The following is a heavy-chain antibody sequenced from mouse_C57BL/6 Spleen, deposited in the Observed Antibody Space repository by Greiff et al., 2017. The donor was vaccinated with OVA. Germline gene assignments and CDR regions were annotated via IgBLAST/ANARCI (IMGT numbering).Heavy chain of an antibody. CDR3: TESGYYSYYFDY. Sequence: EVKVVESGGGLVQPGGSMKLSCVASGFTFSNYWMNWVRQSPEKGLEWVAQIRLKSDNYATHYAESVKGRFTISRDDSKSSVYLQMNNLRAEDTGIYYCTESGYYSYYFDYWGQGTTLTVSS. D-gene: IGHD2-3*01. CDR2: IRLKSDNYAT. CDR1: GFTFSNYW. V-gene: IGHV6-3*01. J-gene: IGHJ2*01.